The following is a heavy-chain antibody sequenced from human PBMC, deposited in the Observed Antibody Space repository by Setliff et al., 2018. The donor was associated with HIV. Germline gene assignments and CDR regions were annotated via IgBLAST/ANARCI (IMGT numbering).Heavy chain of an antibody. CDR3: AGSINVIVIVDQGTDAFDI. CDR2: IYGRGSS. CDR1: GASVTTKNFY. V-gene: IGHV4-39*01. D-gene: IGHD1-26*01. Sequence: KASETLSLTCSVSGASVTTKNFYWGWIRQSPGKGLEWIGSIYGRGSSYYNPSLQSRVTISLDTSNDRFSLRLSSVTAADTAVYFCAGSINVIVIVDQGTDAFDIWGQGTMVTVSS. J-gene: IGHJ3*02.